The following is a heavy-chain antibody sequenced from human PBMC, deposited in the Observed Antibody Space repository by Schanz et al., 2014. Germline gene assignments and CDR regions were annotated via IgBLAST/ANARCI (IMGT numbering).Heavy chain of an antibody. Sequence: EVQLVESGGGLVKPGGSLRLSCAAYGFTLSSYAMHWVRQAPGKGLEWVSAISGSGGSTYYADSVKGRFTISRDNSKNTLYLQMNSLRAEDTAVYYCAKDPSHGDYDYYFDYWGQGTLVTVSS. CDR3: AKDPSHGDYDYYFDY. J-gene: IGHJ4*02. CDR1: GFTLSSYA. CDR2: ISGSGGST. D-gene: IGHD3-22*01. V-gene: IGHV3-23*04.